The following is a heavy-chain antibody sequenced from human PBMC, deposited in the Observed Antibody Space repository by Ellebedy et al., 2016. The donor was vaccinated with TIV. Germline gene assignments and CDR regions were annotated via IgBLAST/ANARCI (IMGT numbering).Heavy chain of an antibody. CDR1: GGSFSGYY. V-gene: IGHV4-34*01. J-gene: IGHJ3*02. CDR3: ARTMQQLGEFGAFDI. CDR2: INHSGST. D-gene: IGHD6-13*01. Sequence: GSLRLSCAVYGGSFSGYYWSWIRQPPGKGLEWIGEINHSGSTNYNPSLKSRVTISIDTSKNQFSLKLNSVTAADTAVYFCARTMQQLGEFGAFDIWGQGTMVTVS.